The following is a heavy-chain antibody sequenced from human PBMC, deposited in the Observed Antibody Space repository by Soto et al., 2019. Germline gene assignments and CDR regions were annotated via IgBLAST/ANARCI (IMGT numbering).Heavy chain of an antibody. V-gene: IGHV4-39*01. CDR2: VYYSGTT. D-gene: IGHD2-15*01. J-gene: IGHJ3*02. CDR3: ARHEKGEVVAATLLAFDI. CDR1: GGSIDSGDYY. Sequence: SETLSLTCTVSGGSIDSGDYYWSWIRQPPVKGLEWIGYVYYSGTTYYNPSLNSRVTISVDTSKNQFSLKLSSVTAADTAVYYCARHEKGEVVAATLLAFDIWGQGTMVTVSS.